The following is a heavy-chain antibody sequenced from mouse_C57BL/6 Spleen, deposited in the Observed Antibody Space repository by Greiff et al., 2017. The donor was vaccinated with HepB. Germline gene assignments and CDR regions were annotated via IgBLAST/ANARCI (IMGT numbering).Heavy chain of an antibody. J-gene: IGHJ3*01. CDR1: GYTFTSYW. Sequence: QVQLKQPGAELVKPGASVKMSCKASGYTFTSYWITWVKQRPGQGLEWIGDIYPGSGSTNYNEKFKSKATLTVDTSSSTAYMQLSSLTSEDSAVYYCAREESYDYDDAAWFAYWGQGTLVTVSA. D-gene: IGHD2-4*01. V-gene: IGHV1-55*01. CDR3: AREESYDYDDAAWFAY. CDR2: IYPGSGST.